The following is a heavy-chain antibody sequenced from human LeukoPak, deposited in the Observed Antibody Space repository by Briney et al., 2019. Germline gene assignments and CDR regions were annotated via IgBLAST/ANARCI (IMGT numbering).Heavy chain of an antibody. Sequence: SQTLLLTCAISGDSVSSNSAAWNWVRQSPSRGLEWLGRTYYRSKWYNNYAVFVKSRITINPDTSKNQFSLQLNSVTPEDTAVYYCARELETGTTFSYFDYWGQGTLVTVSS. CDR1: GDSVSSNSAA. CDR2: TYYRSKWYN. CDR3: ARELETGTTFSYFDY. V-gene: IGHV6-1*01. D-gene: IGHD1-7*01. J-gene: IGHJ4*02.